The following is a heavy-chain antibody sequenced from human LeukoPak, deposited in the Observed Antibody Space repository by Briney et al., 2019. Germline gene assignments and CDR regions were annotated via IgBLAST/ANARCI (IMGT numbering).Heavy chain of an antibody. Sequence: GGSLRLSCAASGFTFTTYWMSWVRQAPGKGLEWVSAISGSGGSTYYADSVKGRFTISRDNSKNTLYLQMNSLRAEDTAVYYCAKDRSYYYDSSGDYYVGYYGMDVWGQGTSVTVSS. CDR3: AKDRSYYYDSSGDYYVGYYGMDV. D-gene: IGHD3-22*01. CDR2: ISGSGGST. V-gene: IGHV3-23*01. J-gene: IGHJ6*02. CDR1: GFTFTTYW.